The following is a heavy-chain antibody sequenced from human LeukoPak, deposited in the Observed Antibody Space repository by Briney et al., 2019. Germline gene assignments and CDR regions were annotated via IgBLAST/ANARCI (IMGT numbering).Heavy chain of an antibody. J-gene: IGHJ5*02. CDR2: ISGSSSYI. D-gene: IGHD5-18*01. CDR1: GFTFSTYS. CDR3: ARGQSYGWFYP. Sequence: PGGSLRLSCAASGFTFSTYSMNWVRQAPGKGLEWVSSISGSSSYIYYADSVRGRFTISRDNAKNSLYLQMNSLRAEDTAVYYCARGQSYGWFYPWGKGTLVTVSS. V-gene: IGHV3-21*01.